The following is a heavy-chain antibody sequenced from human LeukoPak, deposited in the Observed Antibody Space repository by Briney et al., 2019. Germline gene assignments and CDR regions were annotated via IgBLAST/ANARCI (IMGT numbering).Heavy chain of an antibody. CDR3: AKAAWFGESFDY. CDR1: GFTLSSYW. J-gene: IGHJ4*02. V-gene: IGHV3-74*01. CDR2: INSDGSST. D-gene: IGHD3-10*01. Sequence: GGSLRLSCAASGFTLSSYWMHWVRQAPGMGLVWVSRINSDGSSTSYADSVKGRFTISRDNAKNTLYLQINSLRAEDTAVYYCAKAAWFGESFDYWGQGTLVTVSS.